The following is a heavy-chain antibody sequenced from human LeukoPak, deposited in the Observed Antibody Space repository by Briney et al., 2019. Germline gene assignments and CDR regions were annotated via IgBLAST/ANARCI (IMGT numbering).Heavy chain of an antibody. CDR1: GFTFSGSA. V-gene: IGHV3-73*01. CDR2: IRSKANSYAT. CDR3: TRHEDSSSWRN. D-gene: IGHD6-13*01. J-gene: IGHJ4*02. Sequence: PGGSLRLSCAASGFTFSGSAMHWVRQASGKGLEWVGRIRSKANSYATAYAASVKGRFTISRDDSKNTAYLQMNSLKTEDTAVYYCTRHEDSSSWRNWGQGTLVTVSS.